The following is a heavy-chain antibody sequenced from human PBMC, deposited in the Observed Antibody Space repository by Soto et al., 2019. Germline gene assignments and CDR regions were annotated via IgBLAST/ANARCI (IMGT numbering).Heavy chain of an antibody. CDR3: ARVGYSKFAYYYYGMDV. CDR2: IIPIFGTA. V-gene: IGHV1-69*13. J-gene: IGHJ6*02. Sequence: SVKVSCKASGGTFSSYAISWVRQAPGQGLEWMGGIIPIFGTANYAQKFQGRVTITADESTSTAYMELSSLRSEDTAVYYCARVGYSKFAYYYYGMDVWGQGTTVTVSS. D-gene: IGHD5-18*01. CDR1: GGTFSSYA.